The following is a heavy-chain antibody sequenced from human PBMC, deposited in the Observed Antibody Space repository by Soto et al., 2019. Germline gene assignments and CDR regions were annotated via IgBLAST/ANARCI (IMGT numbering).Heavy chain of an antibody. J-gene: IGHJ6*02. CDR3: TTESRDSSSSFYYYGIDV. V-gene: IGHV3-15*07. CDR1: GFTFSNAW. D-gene: IGHD6-13*01. Sequence: EVQLVESGGGLVKPGGSLRLSCAASGFTFSNAWMNWVRQAPGKGLEWVGRIKSKTDDGTTDYAAPVKGRFTISRDDSKNTLYLQMNSLKTEDTAVYYCTTESRDSSSSFYYYGIDVWGQGTTVTVSS. CDR2: IKSKTDDGTT.